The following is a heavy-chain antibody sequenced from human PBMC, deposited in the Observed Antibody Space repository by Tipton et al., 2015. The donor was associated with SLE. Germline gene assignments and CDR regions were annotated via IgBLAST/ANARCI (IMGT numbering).Heavy chain of an antibody. CDR2: ISDSGTTI. CDR1: GFTFSRNW. CDR3: ARREMSTITFDF. Sequence: SLRLSCAASGFTFSRNWMHWVRRAPGKGLVWVSYISDSGTTIYYADSVKGRFTVSRDSANKSLYLQMNSLRAEDTAVYYCARREMSTITFDFWGQGTLVTVSS. J-gene: IGHJ4*02. D-gene: IGHD5-24*01. V-gene: IGHV3-11*01.